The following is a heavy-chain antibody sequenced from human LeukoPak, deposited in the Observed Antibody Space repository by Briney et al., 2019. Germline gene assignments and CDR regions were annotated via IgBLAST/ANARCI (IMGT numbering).Heavy chain of an antibody. CDR1: GYSISSGYY. J-gene: IGHJ5*02. CDR2: IYHSGST. V-gene: IGHV4-38-2*02. D-gene: IGHD2-2*01. CDR3: ARDLVVPAAIHWFDP. Sequence: KPSETLSLTCTVSGYSISSGYYWGWIRQPPGKGLEWIGSIYHSGSTYYNPSLKSRVTISVDTSKNQFPLKLSSVTAADTAVYYCARDLVVPAAIHWFDPWGQGTLVTVSS.